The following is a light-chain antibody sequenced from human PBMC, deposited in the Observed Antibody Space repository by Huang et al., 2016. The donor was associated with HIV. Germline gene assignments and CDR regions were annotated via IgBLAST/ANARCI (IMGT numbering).Light chain of an antibody. CDR3: QQYSNWPPWT. J-gene: IGKJ1*01. CDR1: QSVSSN. CDR2: DAS. V-gene: IGKV3-15*01. Sequence: EVVMTQSPATLSVSPGERATLSCRASQSVSSNLAWYQQKSGQAPRLRIYDASTRATGIPARFSGSGSGTEFTLSISSLQTEDFAVYYCQQYSNWPPWTFGQGTKVEIK.